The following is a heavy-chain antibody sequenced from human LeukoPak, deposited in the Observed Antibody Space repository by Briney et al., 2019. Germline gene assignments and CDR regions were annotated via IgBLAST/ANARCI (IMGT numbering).Heavy chain of an antibody. CDR2: VSSSSSTI. D-gene: IGHD6-13*01. V-gene: IGHV3-48*01. J-gene: IGHJ4*02. Sequence: GGSLRLSCAASGFTFSSYAMSWVRQARGKGLEWVSYVSSSSSTIYYADSVKGRFTISRDNAKNSLYLQMNSLRAEDTAVYYCARDHHSSSWFFDYWGQGTLVTVSS. CDR3: ARDHHSSSWFFDY. CDR1: GFTFSSYA.